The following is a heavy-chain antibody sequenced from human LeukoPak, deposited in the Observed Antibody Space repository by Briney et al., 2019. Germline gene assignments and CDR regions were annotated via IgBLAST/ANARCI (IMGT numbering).Heavy chain of an antibody. Sequence: TLSLTCTVSGGSISSSSYYWGWIRQPPGKGLEWIGSIYYSGSTYYNPSLKSRVTISVDTSKNQFSLKLSSVTAADTAVYCCARIRYNWNGEYYFDYWGQGTLVTVSS. J-gene: IGHJ4*02. CDR3: ARIRYNWNGEYYFDY. CDR1: GGSISSSSYY. D-gene: IGHD1-20*01. V-gene: IGHV4-39*07. CDR2: IYYSGST.